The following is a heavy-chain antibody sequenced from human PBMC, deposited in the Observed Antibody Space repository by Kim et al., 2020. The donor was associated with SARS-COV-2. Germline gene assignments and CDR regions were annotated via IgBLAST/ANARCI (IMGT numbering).Heavy chain of an antibody. J-gene: IGHJ4*02. CDR3: AREVVVVAASYYFDY. Sequence: PSLKGRVTISVDTSKNQFSLKLSSVTAADTAVYYCAREVVVVAASYYFDYWGQGTLVTVSS. D-gene: IGHD2-15*01. V-gene: IGHV4-30-2*05.